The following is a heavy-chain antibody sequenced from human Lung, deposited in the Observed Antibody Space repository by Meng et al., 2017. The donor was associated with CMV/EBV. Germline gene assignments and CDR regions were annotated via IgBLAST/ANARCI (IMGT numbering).Heavy chain of an antibody. CDR2: IYYSGST. J-gene: IGHJ4*02. CDR1: GGSISSGDYY. CDR3: ARALDTAMVTFDY. V-gene: IGHV4-30-4*08. D-gene: IGHD5-18*01. Sequence: QAHLQQAGPGSVKPSQTLSLTCTVSGGSISSGDYYWRWIRQPPGKGLEWIGYIYYSGSTYYNPSLKSRVTISVDTSKNQFSLKLSSVTAADTAVYYCARALDTAMVTFDYWGQGNLVTVSS.